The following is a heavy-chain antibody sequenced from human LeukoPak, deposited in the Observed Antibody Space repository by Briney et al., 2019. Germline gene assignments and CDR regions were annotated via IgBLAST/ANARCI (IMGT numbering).Heavy chain of an antibody. CDR2: IYYSGST. Sequence: SETLSLTCTVSGGSISSSSYYWGWIRQPPGKGLEWIGSIYYSGSTYYNPSLKSRVTISVDTAKNQFSLKLSSVTAADTAVYYCARRVTIFGVVRWYFDLWGRGTLVTVSS. J-gene: IGHJ2*01. V-gene: IGHV4-39*01. CDR3: ARRVTIFGVVRWYFDL. D-gene: IGHD3-3*01. CDR1: GGSISSSSYY.